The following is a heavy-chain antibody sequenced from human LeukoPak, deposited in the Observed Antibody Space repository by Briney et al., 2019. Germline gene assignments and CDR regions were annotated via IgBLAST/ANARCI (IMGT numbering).Heavy chain of an antibody. Sequence: ASVKVSCKASGGTFSSYAISWVRQAPGQGLEWMGGIIPIFGTANYAQKFQVRVTITADESTSTAYIELSSLRSEDTAVYYCASVYCSGGSCYQNYYGMDVWGQGTTVTVSS. V-gene: IGHV1-69*13. CDR1: GGTFSSYA. CDR2: IIPIFGTA. CDR3: ASVYCSGGSCYQNYYGMDV. J-gene: IGHJ6*02. D-gene: IGHD2-15*01.